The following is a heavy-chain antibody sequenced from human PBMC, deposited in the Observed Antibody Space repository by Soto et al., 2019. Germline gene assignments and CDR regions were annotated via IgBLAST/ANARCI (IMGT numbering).Heavy chain of an antibody. Sequence: GGSLRLSCAASGFTFSSYWMSWVRQAPGKGLEWVANIKQDGSEKYYVDSVKGRFTISRDNAKNSLYLQMNSLRAEDTAVYYCARANAGTFDFVTVYPYAFDYWGPGTPVTVSS. CDR2: IKQDGSEK. J-gene: IGHJ4*02. V-gene: IGHV3-7*01. CDR1: GFTFSSYW. D-gene: IGHD3-9*01. CDR3: ARANAGTFDFVTVYPYAFDY.